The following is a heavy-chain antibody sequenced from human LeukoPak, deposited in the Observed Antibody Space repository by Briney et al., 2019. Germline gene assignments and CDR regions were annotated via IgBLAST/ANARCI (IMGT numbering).Heavy chain of an antibody. Sequence: GGSLRLSCAASGFTCRNYDMYWVRHVTGKGPEWVSVMNSEGGAYYPDSVKGRFTVSRDDSRNSLYLQMNSLRAGDTAVYYCARRGMQGDYQHGMDVWGQGTTVTVS. CDR2: MNSEGGA. CDR1: GFTCRNYD. J-gene: IGHJ6*02. D-gene: IGHD2-2*01. V-gene: IGHV3-13*01. CDR3: ARRGMQGDYQHGMDV.